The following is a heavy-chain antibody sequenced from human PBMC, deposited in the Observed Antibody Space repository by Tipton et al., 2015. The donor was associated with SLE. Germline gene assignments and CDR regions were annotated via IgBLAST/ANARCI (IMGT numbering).Heavy chain of an antibody. V-gene: IGHV3-21*03. D-gene: IGHD1-7*01. J-gene: IGHJ4*02. CDR3: AREGDWNYVGPFDY. Sequence: SLRLSCAASGFTFSSYSMNWVRQAPGMGLEWVSSINRGSIFRYYADSVKDRFTISRDNARNSLYLEMNSLRAEDTAVYYCAREGDWNYVGPFDYWGQGTLVTVSS. CDR2: INRGSIFR. CDR1: GFTFSSYS.